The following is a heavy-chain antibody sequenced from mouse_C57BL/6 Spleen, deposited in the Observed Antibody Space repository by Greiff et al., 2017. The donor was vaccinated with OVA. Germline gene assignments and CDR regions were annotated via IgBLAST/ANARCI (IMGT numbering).Heavy chain of an antibody. J-gene: IGHJ3*01. CDR2: IYPGDGDT. D-gene: IGHD3-2*02. Sequence: QVQLQQSGPELVKPGASVKISCKASGYAFSSSWLNWVKQRPGKGLEWIGRIYPGDGDTNYNGQFKGKATLTADKSSSTAYMQLSSLTSEDYAVYVCARPDSSGYEGFAYWGQGTLVTVSA. CDR3: ARPDSSGYEGFAY. V-gene: IGHV1-82*01. CDR1: GYAFSSSW.